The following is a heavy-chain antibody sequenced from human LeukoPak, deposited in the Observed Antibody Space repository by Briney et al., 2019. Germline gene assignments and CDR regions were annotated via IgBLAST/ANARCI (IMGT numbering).Heavy chain of an antibody. V-gene: IGHV3-23*01. CDR2: ISESGSRT. D-gene: IGHD3-22*01. J-gene: IGHJ4*02. CDR3: ARVGPRYDSSGYYYYFDY. CDR1: GFTFSRYV. Sequence: GGSLRLSCAASGFTFSRYVMSWVRQAPGKGPEWVSAISESGSRTYHGDSVKGRFTISRDNSKNTLYLQMNSLRAEDTAVYYCARVGPRYDSSGYYYYFDYWGQGTLVTVSS.